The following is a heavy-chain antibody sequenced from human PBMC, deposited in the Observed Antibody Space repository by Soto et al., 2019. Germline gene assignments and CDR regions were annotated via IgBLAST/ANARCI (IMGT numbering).Heavy chain of an antibody. D-gene: IGHD3-10*01. CDR1: GGSFSGYY. CDR3: ARGYGMNFDY. Sequence: QVQLQQWGAGLLKPSETLALTCAVYGGSFSGYYWNWIRQPPGKGLEWIGEINHSRSTNYNPSLKSRVTISVDTSKNQFVLKLSSVTAADTAVYYCARGYGMNFDYWGQGTLVTVSS. CDR2: INHSRST. J-gene: IGHJ4*02. V-gene: IGHV4-34*01.